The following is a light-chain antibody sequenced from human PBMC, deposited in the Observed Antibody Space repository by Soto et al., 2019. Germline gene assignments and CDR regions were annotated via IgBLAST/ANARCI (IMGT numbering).Light chain of an antibody. CDR3: QQYNNWPRT. V-gene: IGKV4-1*01. Sequence: DVVLTPSADSLAVNLGARATIHYKSNQSVLYSSNNKNYLAWYQQKPGKAPKLLIYAASSLQSWVPSRFSGSGSGTEFTLTISSLQSEDFALYYCQQYNNWPRTFGQGTKVDI. J-gene: IGKJ1*01. CDR2: AAS. CDR1: QSVLYSSNNKNY.